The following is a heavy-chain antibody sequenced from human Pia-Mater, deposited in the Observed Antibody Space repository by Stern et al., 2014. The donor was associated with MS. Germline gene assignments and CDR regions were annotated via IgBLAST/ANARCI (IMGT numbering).Heavy chain of an antibody. V-gene: IGHV4-34*01. D-gene: IGHD1-1*01. CDR2: INSRGGT. Sequence: QVQLQQWGAGLLRPSETLSLTCAVHGASFSANYCSWIRQTPGKGLEWIGEINSRGGTHYNPSLMSRAPLSVDPSRNQFSLKLSSLTAADTAMYYCARERKVERSARLLVSFDVWGQGTLVTVSS. J-gene: IGHJ3*01. CDR3: ARERKVERSARLLVSFDV. CDR1: GASFSANY.